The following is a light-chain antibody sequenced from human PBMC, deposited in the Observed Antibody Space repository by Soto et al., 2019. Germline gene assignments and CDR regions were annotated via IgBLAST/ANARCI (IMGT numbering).Light chain of an antibody. J-gene: IGKJ2*01. CDR2: WAS. CDR3: QQYYSTPRT. V-gene: IGKV4-1*01. Sequence: DIVMTQSPDSLAVSLGDRATINCRSSQSVLYSFNNNNYLAWYQQKPGQPPRLLIYWASTRESGVPDRFSGSGSGTHFTLTISSLQAEDAAVYYCQQYYSTPRTFGQGTKLAIK. CDR1: QSVLYSFNNNNY.